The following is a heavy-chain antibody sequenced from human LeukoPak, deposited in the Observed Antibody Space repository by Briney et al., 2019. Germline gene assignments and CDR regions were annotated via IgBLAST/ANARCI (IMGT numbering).Heavy chain of an antibody. Sequence: PGGSLRLSCAASGFNFASYWMSWVRQAPGKGLEWVANMKQDGSEKYYVDSVKGRFTISRDNARNSVYLQMNSLRAEDTAVYYCARDNNGPDCWGQGTLVTVSS. D-gene: IGHD2-8*01. CDR1: GFNFASYW. V-gene: IGHV3-7*01. CDR2: MKQDGSEK. CDR3: ARDNNGPDC. J-gene: IGHJ4*02.